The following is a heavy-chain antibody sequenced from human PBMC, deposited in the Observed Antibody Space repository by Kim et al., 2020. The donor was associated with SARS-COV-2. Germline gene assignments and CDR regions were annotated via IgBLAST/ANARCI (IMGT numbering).Heavy chain of an antibody. CDR3: ASLRSYDSSGYSAEYFHH. Sequence: GGSLRLSCAASGFTFSSYSMHWVRQAPGKGLEWVSSISSNSYYIYYADSVKGRFTISRNNAKNSLYLQMNSLRAEDTAVYYCASLRSYDSSGYSAEYFHHWGQGTLVTVSS. CDR2: ISSNSYYI. CDR1: GFTFSSYS. D-gene: IGHD3-22*01. J-gene: IGHJ1*01. V-gene: IGHV3-21*01.